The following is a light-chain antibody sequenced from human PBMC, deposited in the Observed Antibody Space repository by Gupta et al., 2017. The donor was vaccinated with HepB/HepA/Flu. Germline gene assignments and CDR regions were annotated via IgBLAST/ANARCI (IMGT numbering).Light chain of an antibody. CDR1: PSGRSSY. V-gene: IGKV3-20*01. J-gene: IGKJ1*01. Sequence: VLTHPPGTLSLSPGERATLSCRPSPSGRSSYLASYQQKPGRTPRLLLYGASSSSTGLLHTISSSRSSGAFTLIIIRLVPPDYVVTYGRHECRSPSTFGQGTKVEIK. CDR2: GAS. CDR3: RHECRSPST.